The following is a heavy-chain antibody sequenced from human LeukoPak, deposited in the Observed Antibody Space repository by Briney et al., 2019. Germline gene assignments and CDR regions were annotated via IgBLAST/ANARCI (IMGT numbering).Heavy chain of an antibody. J-gene: IGHJ4*02. CDR1: GGSISSYY. V-gene: IGHV4-59*08. Sequence: SETLSLTCTVSGGSISSYYWSWIRQPPGKGLEWIGYIYYSGSTNYNPSLKSRVAISVDTSKNQFSLKPSSVTAADTAVYYCARHGILGNNLMYYFDYWGQGTLVTVSS. CDR2: IYYSGST. D-gene: IGHD2-15*01. CDR3: ARHGILGNNLMYYFDY.